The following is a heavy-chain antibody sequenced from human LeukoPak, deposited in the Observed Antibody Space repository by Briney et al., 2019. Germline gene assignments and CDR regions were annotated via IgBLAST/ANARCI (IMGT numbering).Heavy chain of an antibody. J-gene: IGHJ3*02. CDR1: GFTFSSYW. V-gene: IGHV3-7*01. D-gene: IGHD3-22*01. CDR3: ARDVVGYYDSSGYYLSAFDI. CDR2: IKQDGSEK. Sequence: PGGSLRLSCAASGFTFSSYWMSWVRQAPGKGLEWVANIKQDGSEKNYVDSVKGRFTISRDSAKNSLYLQMNSLRAEDTAVYYCARDVVGYYDSSGYYLSAFDIWGQGTMVTVSS.